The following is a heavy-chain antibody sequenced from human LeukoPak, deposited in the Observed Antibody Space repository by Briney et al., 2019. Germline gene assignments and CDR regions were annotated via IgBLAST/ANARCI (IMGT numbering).Heavy chain of an antibody. CDR1: GFTFSGYW. Sequence: PGGSLRLSCAASGFTFSGYWMHWVRQGPGKGLVWVSRINSDGSFTNYADSVKGRFTISRDNAKNTLYLQMNSLRAEDTALYYCARGCYYERSGYCPFDYWGPGTLVTVSS. V-gene: IGHV3-74*01. D-gene: IGHD3-22*01. CDR3: ARGCYYERSGYCPFDY. CDR2: INSDGSFT. J-gene: IGHJ4*02.